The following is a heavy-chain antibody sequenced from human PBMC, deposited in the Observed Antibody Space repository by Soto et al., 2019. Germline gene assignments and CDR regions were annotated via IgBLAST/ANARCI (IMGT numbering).Heavy chain of an antibody. J-gene: IGHJ6*02. D-gene: IGHD2-21*02. CDR1: GFTFSDHY. CDR2: IRNKVNSYST. V-gene: IGHV3-72*01. CDR3: ISDLATGIARGLDV. Sequence: EVQLVESGGGLVQPGGSLRLSCAASGFTFSDHYMDWVRQAPGTGLEWVGRIRNKVNSYSTEYAASVKCRFTISINDSKNSRYLQMDSLNTEDTAGCYYISDLATGIARGLDVWGQGITVTVSS.